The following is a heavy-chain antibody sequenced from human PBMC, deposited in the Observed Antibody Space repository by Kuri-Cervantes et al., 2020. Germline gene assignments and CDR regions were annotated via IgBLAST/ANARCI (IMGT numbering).Heavy chain of an antibody. CDR1: GFTISSNY. CDR2: IYSGGDT. V-gene: IGHV3-53*01. CDR3: ARDMTTVTTDAFDI. D-gene: IGHD4-17*01. J-gene: IGHJ3*02. Sequence: GGSLRLSCAVSGFTISSNYMSWVRQAPGKGLEWVSVIYSGGDTYYADSVKGRFTISRDNAKNSLYLQMNSLRAEDTAVYYCARDMTTVTTDAFDIWGQGTMVTVSS.